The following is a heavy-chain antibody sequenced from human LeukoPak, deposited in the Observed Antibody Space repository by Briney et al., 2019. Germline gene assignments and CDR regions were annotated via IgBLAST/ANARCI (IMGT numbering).Heavy chain of an antibody. V-gene: IGHV1-3*01. J-gene: IGHJ4*02. CDR1: GYTFITYA. D-gene: IGHD5-24*01. CDR3: ANLMATITPFDY. CDR2: INVGNGDT. Sequence: ASVKVSCKASGYTFITYAIHWVRQAPGQRLEWMGWINVGNGDTKYSLKFQGRVTITRDTSASTAYMELSSLRSEDTAVYYCANLMATITPFDYWGQGTLVTVSS.